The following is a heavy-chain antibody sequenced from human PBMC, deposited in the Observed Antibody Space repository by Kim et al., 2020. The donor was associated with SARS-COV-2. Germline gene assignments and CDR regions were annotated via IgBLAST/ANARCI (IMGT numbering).Heavy chain of an antibody. D-gene: IGHD3-9*01. CDR2: MNPNSGNT. J-gene: IGHJ6*02. CDR1: GDTFSSYD. CDR3: AGGEASSCDILTRYYKPHYGMDV. Sequence: ASVKVSCKASGDTFSSYDINWVRQATGQGLEWMGWMNPNSGNTGYAQKFQGRVTMTRNTSINTAYMELSSLRSEDTAMYYCAGGEASSCDILTRYYKPHYGMDVWGQGTTVTVSS. V-gene: IGHV1-8*01.